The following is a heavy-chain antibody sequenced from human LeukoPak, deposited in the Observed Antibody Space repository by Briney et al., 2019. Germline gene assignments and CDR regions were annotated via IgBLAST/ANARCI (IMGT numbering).Heavy chain of an antibody. D-gene: IGHD7-27*01. Sequence: GGSLRLSCAASGFTFSTYWMSWVRQAPGKGLEWVANIKQDGSEKFFVDSVKGRFTISRDNAKNSLYLQMDSLRVEDTAVYYCARPSYDNPNWGDAFDIWGQGTMVTVSS. V-gene: IGHV3-7*01. J-gene: IGHJ3*02. CDR3: ARPSYDNPNWGDAFDI. CDR2: IKQDGSEK. CDR1: GFTFSTYW.